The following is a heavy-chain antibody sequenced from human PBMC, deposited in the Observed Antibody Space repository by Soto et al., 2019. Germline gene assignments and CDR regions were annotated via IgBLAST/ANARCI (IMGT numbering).Heavy chain of an antibody. D-gene: IGHD3-10*01. J-gene: IGHJ6*02. V-gene: IGHV5-51*01. CDR2: IYPGDSDT. Sequence: PGESLKISCKGSGYSFTSYWIGWVRQMPGKGLEWMGIIYPGDSDTRYSPSFQGQVTISADKSISTAYLQWSSLKASDTAMYYCARPEKGLGGKYGSSGMDVWGRRTTVTVSS. CDR3: ARPEKGLGGKYGSSGMDV. CDR1: GYSFTSYW.